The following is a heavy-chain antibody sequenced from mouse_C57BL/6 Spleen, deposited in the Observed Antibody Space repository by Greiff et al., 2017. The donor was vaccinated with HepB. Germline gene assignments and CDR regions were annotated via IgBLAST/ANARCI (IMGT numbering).Heavy chain of an antibody. CDR2: INPNNGGT. J-gene: IGHJ1*03. Sequence: EVQLQQSGPELVKPGASVKISCKASGYTFTDYYMNWVKQSHGKSLEWIGDINPNNGGTSYNQKFKGKATLTVDKSSSTAYMELRSLTSEDSAVYYCAVTYDGGVLWYFDVWGTGTTVTVSS. CDR1: GYTFTDYY. V-gene: IGHV1-26*01. D-gene: IGHD2-12*01. CDR3: AVTYDGGVLWYFDV.